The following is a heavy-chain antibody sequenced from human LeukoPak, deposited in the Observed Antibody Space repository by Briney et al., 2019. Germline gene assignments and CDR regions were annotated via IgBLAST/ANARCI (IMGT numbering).Heavy chain of an antibody. CDR2: ISGSGGST. Sequence: AGGSLRLSCAAPGFTFSSYAMSWVRQAPGKGLEWVSAISGSGGSTYYADSVKGRFTISRDNSKNTLYLQMNSLRAEDTAVYYCAKVTSCCFFTHFDYWGQGTLVTVSS. CDR3: AKVTSCCFFTHFDY. CDR1: GFTFSSYA. V-gene: IGHV3-23*01. J-gene: IGHJ4*02. D-gene: IGHD2-2*01.